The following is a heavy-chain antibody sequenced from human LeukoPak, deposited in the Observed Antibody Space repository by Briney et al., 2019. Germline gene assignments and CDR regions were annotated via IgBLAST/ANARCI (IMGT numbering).Heavy chain of an antibody. J-gene: IGHJ4*02. CDR2: IYYSGST. CDR3: ARHGRPHFDY. V-gene: IGHV4-39*01. D-gene: IGHD1-26*01. Sequence: PSETLSLTYTVSGGSISSSSYYWGWIRQPPGKGLEWIGSIYYSGSTYYNPSLKSRVTISVDTSKNQFSLKLSSVTAADTAVYYCARHGRPHFDYWGQGTLVTVSS. CDR1: GGSISSSSYY.